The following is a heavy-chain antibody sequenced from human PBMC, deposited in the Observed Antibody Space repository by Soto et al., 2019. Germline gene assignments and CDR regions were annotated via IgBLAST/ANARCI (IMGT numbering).Heavy chain of an antibody. CDR1: GYTFSTYA. V-gene: IGHV1-3*01. J-gene: IGHJ6*03. CDR2: INAGNGNT. CDR3: ARGSIAVPKICYYYYMDF. Sequence: QVQLVQSGAEVKKPGASVKVSCKASGYTFSTYAMHWVRQAPGQRLEWMGWINAGNGNTKYSQKFQGRVTITRDTSASTAYMELSSLRSEDTAMYYCARGSIAVPKICYYYYMDFWGKGTTVTVSS. D-gene: IGHD6-6*01.